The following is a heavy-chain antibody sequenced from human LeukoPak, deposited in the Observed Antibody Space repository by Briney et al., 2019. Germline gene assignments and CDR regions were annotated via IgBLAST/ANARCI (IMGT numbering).Heavy chain of an antibody. Sequence: SVKVSCKASGGTFSSYAISWVRQAPGQGLEWMGGIIPIFGTANYAQKFQGRVTITMDESTSTAYMELSSLRSEDTAVYYCARDVEYQLLRGWFDPWGQGTLVTVSS. J-gene: IGHJ5*02. CDR1: GGTFSSYA. V-gene: IGHV1-69*05. CDR2: IIPIFGTA. D-gene: IGHD2-2*01. CDR3: ARDVEYQLLRGWFDP.